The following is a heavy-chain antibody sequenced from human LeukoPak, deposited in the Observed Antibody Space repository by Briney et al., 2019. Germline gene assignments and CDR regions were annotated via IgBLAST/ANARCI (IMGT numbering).Heavy chain of an antibody. Sequence: PSETLSLTCTVSGGSISSGDYYWSWIRQHPGKGLEWIGYIYYSGSTYYNPSLKSRVTISVDTSKNQFSLNLNSVTAADTAVYYCARGRELIATLSYWGQGTLVTVSS. J-gene: IGHJ4*02. D-gene: IGHD1-7*01. CDR3: ARGRELIATLSY. V-gene: IGHV4-31*03. CDR1: GGSISSGDYY. CDR2: IYYSGST.